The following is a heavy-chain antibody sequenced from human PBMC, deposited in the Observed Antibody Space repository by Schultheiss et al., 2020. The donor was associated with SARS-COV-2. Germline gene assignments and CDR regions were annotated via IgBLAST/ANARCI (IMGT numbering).Heavy chain of an antibody. CDR3: TTDPTIFGRSLPG. CDR2: IKSKTDGGTT. J-gene: IGHJ4*02. Sequence: GGSLRLSCAASGFTFSNAWMSWVRQAPGKGLEWVGRIKSKTDGGTTDYAAPVKGRFTISRDDSKNTLYLQMNSLKTEDTAVYYCTTDPTIFGRSLPGWGQGTLVTVSS. D-gene: IGHD3-3*01. V-gene: IGHV3-15*01. CDR1: GFTFSNAW.